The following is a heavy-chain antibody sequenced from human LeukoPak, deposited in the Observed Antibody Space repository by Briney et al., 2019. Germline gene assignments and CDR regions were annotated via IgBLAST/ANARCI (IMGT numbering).Heavy chain of an antibody. V-gene: IGHV3-48*01. Sequence: GGSLRLTCAASGFTFSNYNMNWVRQAPGKGLECIAYISSSSSTIYYAYSVKGRFIISRDNAKNSLLLHMTILTAEDTVLYYCARENFADLFDFCGQRALVTVSS. D-gene: IGHD1-7*01. CDR3: ARENFADLFDF. CDR1: GFTFSNYN. J-gene: IGHJ4*02. CDR2: ISSSSSTI.